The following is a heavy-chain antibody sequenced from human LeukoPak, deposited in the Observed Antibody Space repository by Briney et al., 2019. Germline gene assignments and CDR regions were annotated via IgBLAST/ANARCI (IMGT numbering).Heavy chain of an antibody. V-gene: IGHV4-4*02. CDR1: GGSISSSNW. J-gene: IGHJ5*02. CDR2: INHSGST. D-gene: IGHD6-13*01. CDR3: ARKEGGQLVNTRRWFDP. Sequence: SETLSLTCAVSGGSISSSNWWSWVRQPPGKGLEWIGEINHSGSTNYNPSLKSRVTISVDTSKNQFSLKLRSVTAADTAVYYCARKEGGQLVNTRRWFDPWGQGTLVTVSS.